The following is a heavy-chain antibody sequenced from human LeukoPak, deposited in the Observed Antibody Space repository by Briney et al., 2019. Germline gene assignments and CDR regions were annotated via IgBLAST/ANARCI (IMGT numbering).Heavy chain of an antibody. CDR2: IRSYTGGGTT. CDR3: ITCGGAIVHY. CDR1: GFTFSKAW. J-gene: IGHJ4*02. V-gene: IGHV3-15*01. Sequence: GGSLRLSCAASGFTFSKAWMSWVRQAPGKGLEWVARIRSYTGGGTTEYAEPVKGSFAISRDDSKNTLYLQMNSLKTEDTAVYYCITCGGAIVHYWRQGTLATVSS. D-gene: IGHD3-16*02.